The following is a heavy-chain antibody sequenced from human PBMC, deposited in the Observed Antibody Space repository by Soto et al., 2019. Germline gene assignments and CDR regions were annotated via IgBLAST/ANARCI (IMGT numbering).Heavy chain of an antibody. CDR2: IYYSGST. Sequence: QVQLQESGPGLVKPSQTLSLTCTVSGASISSGGYYWNWIRQHPGKGLEWIGYIYYSGSTYYNPSLKSRVTISVDTSKNEFSPKLSSVTAADTAVYYCARDGRGRGIAVAGRFWYFDLWGRGTLVTVSS. CDR1: GASISSGGYY. J-gene: IGHJ2*01. V-gene: IGHV4-31*03. D-gene: IGHD6-19*01. CDR3: ARDGRGRGIAVAGRFWYFDL.